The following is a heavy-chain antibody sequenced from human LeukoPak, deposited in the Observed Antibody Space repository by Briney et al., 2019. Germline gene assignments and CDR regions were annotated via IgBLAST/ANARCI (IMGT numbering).Heavy chain of an antibody. Sequence: SETLSLTCTVSGGSISSYYWSWIRQPAGKGLEWIGRIYTSGSTNYNPSLKSRVTMSVDTSKNQFSLKLSSVTAADTAVYYCARVAAAGNYYYYYMDVWGKGTTVTVSS. CDR1: GGSISSYY. D-gene: IGHD6-13*01. CDR2: IYTSGST. J-gene: IGHJ6*03. CDR3: ARVAAAGNYYYYYMDV. V-gene: IGHV4-4*07.